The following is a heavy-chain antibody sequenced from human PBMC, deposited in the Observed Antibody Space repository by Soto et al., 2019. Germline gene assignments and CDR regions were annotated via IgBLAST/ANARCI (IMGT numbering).Heavy chain of an antibody. Sequence: ASVKVSCKASGNTFTNFGVTWVRQAPGQGLEWMGWISAYTDDPNYAQKFQGRVTMTIDTSKSTAYLDLRSLTSDDTAVYYCARVISGVEACFDPWGQGTLVTVSS. D-gene: IGHD2-8*01. CDR2: ISAYTDDP. V-gene: IGHV1-18*01. CDR1: GNTFTNFG. J-gene: IGHJ5*02. CDR3: ARVISGVEACFDP.